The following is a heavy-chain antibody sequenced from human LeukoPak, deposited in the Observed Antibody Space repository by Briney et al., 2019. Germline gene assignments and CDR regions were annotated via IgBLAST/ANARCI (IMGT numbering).Heavy chain of an antibody. Sequence: TSETLSLTCAVYGGTFTGYYWSWIRQPPGEGLEWIGEINESGSTIYNASLESRITISMDTSKNQFSLKLNSVTAADTAVYYCARDSHEYGDLAYWGQGTRVIVSS. CDR1: GGTFTGYY. J-gene: IGHJ4*02. CDR2: INESGST. D-gene: IGHD4-17*01. V-gene: IGHV4-34*01. CDR3: ARDSHEYGDLAY.